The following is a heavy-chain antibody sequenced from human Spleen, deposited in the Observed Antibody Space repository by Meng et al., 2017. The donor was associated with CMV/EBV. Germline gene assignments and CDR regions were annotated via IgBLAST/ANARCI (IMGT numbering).Heavy chain of an antibody. J-gene: IGHJ4*02. D-gene: IGHD4-17*01. CDR3: ASRGDYPWWFDY. V-gene: IGHV3-74*01. CDR1: GFTFSNYW. CDR2: INSDGSTT. Sequence: GESLKISCAASGFTFSNYWMHWVRQAPGKGLVWVSRINSDGSTTTYADSVKGRFTISRDNAKNTLYLQMNSLRAEDTAVYYCASRGDYPWWFDYWGQGTLVTVSS.